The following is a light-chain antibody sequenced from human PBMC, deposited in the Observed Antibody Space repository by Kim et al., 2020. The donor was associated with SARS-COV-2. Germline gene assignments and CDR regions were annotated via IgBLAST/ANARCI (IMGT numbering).Light chain of an antibody. CDR3: SSYAGSSNFV. CDR1: SVYVVGYTY. J-gene: IGLJ1*01. Sequence: GQSVSASCTGTSVYVVGYTYVSWYQQHPGKAPKLMISEVSKRPSGVPDRFSGSKSGNTASLTVSGLQAEDEADYYCSSYAGSSNFVFGTGTKVTVL. CDR2: EVS. V-gene: IGLV2-8*01.